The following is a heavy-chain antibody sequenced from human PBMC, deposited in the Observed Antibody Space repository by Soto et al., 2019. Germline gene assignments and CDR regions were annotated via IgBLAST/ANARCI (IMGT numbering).Heavy chain of an antibody. CDR2: LSPSGTRT. CDR1: GFTFSSYA. D-gene: IGHD3-3*01. V-gene: IGHV3-23*01. J-gene: IGHJ4*02. Sequence: EVQLLESGGGLVQPGGSLRLSCAASGFTFSSYAMTWVRQAPGKGLEWVSGLSPSGTRTYYADSVKGSFTISRDNANNTLYLQMNSLRAEDTAVYFCAKDEEGKYALWSGFFDYWGQGTLVTVSP. CDR3: AKDEEGKYALWSGFFDY.